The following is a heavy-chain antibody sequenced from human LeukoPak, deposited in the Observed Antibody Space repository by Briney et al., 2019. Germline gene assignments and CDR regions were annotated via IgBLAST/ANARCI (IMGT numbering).Heavy chain of an antibody. CDR3: AKDDGVLLWFGEFHHDY. V-gene: IGHV4-4*02. CDR1: GGSISSSNW. CDR2: IYHSGST. J-gene: IGHJ4*02. D-gene: IGHD3-10*01. Sequence: GTLSLTCAVSGGSISSSNWWSWVRQPPGKGLEWIGEIYHSGSTNYNPSLKSRVTISVDKSKNQFSLKLSSVTAEDTAVYYCAKDDGVLLWFGEFHHDYWGQGTLVTVSS.